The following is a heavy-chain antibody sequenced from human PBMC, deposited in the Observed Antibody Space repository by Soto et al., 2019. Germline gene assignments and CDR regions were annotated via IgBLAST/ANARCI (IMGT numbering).Heavy chain of an antibody. Sequence: QPGGSLRLSCAASGFTFSSYGMHWVRQAPGKGLEWVAVIWYDGSNKYYADSVKGRFTISRDNSKNTLYLQMNSLRAEDTAVYYCARAIMGYSYGSNWFDPWGQGTLVTVS. V-gene: IGHV3-33*01. D-gene: IGHD5-18*01. CDR2: IWYDGSNK. CDR3: ARAIMGYSYGSNWFDP. J-gene: IGHJ5*02. CDR1: GFTFSSYG.